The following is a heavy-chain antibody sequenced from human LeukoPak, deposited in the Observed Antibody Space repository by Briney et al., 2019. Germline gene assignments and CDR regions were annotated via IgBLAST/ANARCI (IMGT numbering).Heavy chain of an antibody. J-gene: IGHJ4*02. CDR1: GYTFTSFG. D-gene: IGHD6-13*01. CDR2: IGAYKGNT. V-gene: IGHV1-18*01. CDR3: ARDQMNIAAAGAYFDY. Sequence: ASVKVSCKASGYTFTSFGISWVRQAPGQGLEWMGWIGAYKGNTKYGQKLQGRVTMTTDTSTSTAYMELRSLRSDDAAVYYCARDQMNIAAAGAYFDYWGQGTLVTVSS.